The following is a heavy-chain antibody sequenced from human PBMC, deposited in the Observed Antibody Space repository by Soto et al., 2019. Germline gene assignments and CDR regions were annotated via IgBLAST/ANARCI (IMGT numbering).Heavy chain of an antibody. V-gene: IGHV4-30-2*01. Sequence: SETLSLTCAVSGGSISSGGYSWSWIRQPPGKGLEWIGYIYHSGSTYYNPSLKSRVTRSIDRSKNQFSLKLSSVTAADTAVYYCARSELRVGELSPLGLDYWGQGTLVTVSS. CDR2: IYHSGST. D-gene: IGHD3-16*02. J-gene: IGHJ4*02. CDR3: ARSELRVGELSPLGLDY. CDR1: GGSISSGGYS.